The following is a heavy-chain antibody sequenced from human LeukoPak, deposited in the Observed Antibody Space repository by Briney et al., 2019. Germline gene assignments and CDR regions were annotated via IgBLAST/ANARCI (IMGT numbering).Heavy chain of an antibody. D-gene: IGHD5-12*01. CDR2: IKADGGEK. Sequence: GGSLRLSCAASGFTFSTYWMNWFRQTPGKGLEWVAKIKADGGEKDHVASVKGRFTISRDDAKNSLYLQMNSLRGDDTAVYYCAGERGGYGFYWGQGTLVTVSS. V-gene: IGHV3-7*01. J-gene: IGHJ4*02. CDR1: GFTFSTYW. CDR3: AGERGGYGFY.